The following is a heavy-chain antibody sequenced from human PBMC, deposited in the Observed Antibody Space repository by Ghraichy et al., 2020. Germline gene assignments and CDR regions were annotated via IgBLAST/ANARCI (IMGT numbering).Heavy chain of an antibody. CDR1: GFTFSSYS. J-gene: IGHJ6*02. D-gene: IGHD5-24*01. Sequence: GGSLRLSCAASGFTFSSYSMNWVRQAPGKGLEWVSSISSSSSYIYYADSVKGRFTISRDNAKNSLYLQMNSLRAEDTAVYYCARDQMSKTLYGMDVWGQGTTVTVSS. CDR2: ISSSSSYI. V-gene: IGHV3-21*01. CDR3: ARDQMSKTLYGMDV.